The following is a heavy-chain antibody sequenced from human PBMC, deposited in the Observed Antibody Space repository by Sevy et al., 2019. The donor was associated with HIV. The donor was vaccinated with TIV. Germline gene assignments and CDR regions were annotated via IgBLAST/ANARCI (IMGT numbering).Heavy chain of an antibody. CDR1: GYTFTGYY. D-gene: IGHD1-26*01. CDR2: INPNSGGT. Sequence: ASVKVSCKASGYTFTGYYMHWVRQAPGQGLEWMGRINPNSGGTNYAQKFQGRVTMTRDTSIRTAYMELSRLRSDDTAVYYCARDVVGAMFGWFDPWGQGTLVTVSS. J-gene: IGHJ5*02. CDR3: ARDVVGAMFGWFDP. V-gene: IGHV1-2*06.